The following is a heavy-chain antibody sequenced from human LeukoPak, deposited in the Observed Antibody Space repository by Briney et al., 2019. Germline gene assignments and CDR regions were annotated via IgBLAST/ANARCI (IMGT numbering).Heavy chain of an antibody. CDR2: ISYDGSNK. Sequence: GSLRLSCAASGFTFGSYAMHWVRQAPGKGLEWAAVISYDGSNKYYADSVKGRFTISRDNSKNTLYLQMNSLRAEDTAVYYCARDGGYSGYDCPFDYWGQGTLVTVSS. D-gene: IGHD5-12*01. CDR3: ARDGGYSGYDCPFDY. V-gene: IGHV3-30*04. J-gene: IGHJ4*02. CDR1: GFTFGSYA.